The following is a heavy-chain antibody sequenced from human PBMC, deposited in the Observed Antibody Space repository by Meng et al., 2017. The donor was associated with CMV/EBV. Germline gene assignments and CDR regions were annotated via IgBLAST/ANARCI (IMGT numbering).Heavy chain of an antibody. D-gene: IGHD2-2*01. V-gene: IGHV1-2*02. CDR3: ARDIKGSSTSCPAH. CDR2: INPNSGGT. CDR1: GYTFTGYY. J-gene: IGHJ4*02. Sequence: ASVKVSCKASGYTFTGYYMHWVRQAPGQGLEWMGWINPNSGGTNYAQKFQGRVTMTRDTSISTAYMELSRLRPDDTAVYYCARDIKGSSTSCPAHWGQGTLVTVSS.